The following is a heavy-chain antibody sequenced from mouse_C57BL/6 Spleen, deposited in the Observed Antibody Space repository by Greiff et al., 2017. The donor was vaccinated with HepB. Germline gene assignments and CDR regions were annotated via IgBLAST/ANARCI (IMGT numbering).Heavy chain of an antibody. CDR1: GYTFTDYY. J-gene: IGHJ1*03. D-gene: IGHD2-3*01. V-gene: IGHV1-19*01. CDR3: ARSFYDGYYGWYFDV. CDR2: INPYNGGT. Sequence: VQLKQSGPVLVKPGASVKMSCKASGYTFTDYYMNWVKQSHGKSLEWIGVINPYNGGTSYNQKFKGKATLTVDKSSSTAYMELNSLTSEDSAVYYCARSFYDGYYGWYFDVWGTGTTVTVAS.